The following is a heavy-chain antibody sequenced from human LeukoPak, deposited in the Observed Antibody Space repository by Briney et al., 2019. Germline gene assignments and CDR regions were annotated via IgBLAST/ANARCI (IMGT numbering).Heavy chain of an antibody. CDR1: GGSFSGYF. Sequence: PSETLSLTCAVSGGSFSGYFWSWVRQPPGKGLAWGGEMNESGDTIYNPPLTSRVTMSVDPCKNQRSLKLTSVTAADTAGYNCARGLRAARLASWGQGSLVTVSS. CDR3: ARGLRAARLAS. J-gene: IGHJ5*02. D-gene: IGHD6-6*01. V-gene: IGHV4-34*01. CDR2: MNESGDT.